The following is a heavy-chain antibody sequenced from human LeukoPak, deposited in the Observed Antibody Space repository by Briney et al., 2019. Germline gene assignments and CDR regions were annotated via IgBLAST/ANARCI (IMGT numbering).Heavy chain of an antibody. V-gene: IGHV3-30*18. CDR2: ISYDGSNK. CDR3: AKDASDWLLPNKYYYYGMDV. J-gene: IGHJ6*02. D-gene: IGHD3/OR15-3a*01. Sequence: GRSLRLSCAASGFTFSSCGMHWVRQAPGKGLEWVAVISYDGSNKYYADSVKGRFTISRDNSKNTLYLQMNSLRAEDTAVYYCAKDASDWLLPNKYYYYGMDVWGQGTTVTVSS. CDR1: GFTFSSCG.